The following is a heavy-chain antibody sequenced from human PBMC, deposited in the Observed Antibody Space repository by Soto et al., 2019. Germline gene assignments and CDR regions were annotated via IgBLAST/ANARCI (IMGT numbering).Heavy chain of an antibody. J-gene: IGHJ4*02. CDR1: GFSFSSYE. CDR3: ARGYYYESSGYQYYFDY. D-gene: IGHD3-22*01. CDR2: IGSSGDTI. V-gene: IGHV3-48*03. Sequence: HPGGSLRLSCAASGFSFSSYEMNWVRQAPGKGLEWVSYIGSSGDTIYYADSVKGRLTISRDNAKNSQYLQMNSLRAEATAVYYCARGYYYESSGYQYYFDYWGQGTLVTVSS.